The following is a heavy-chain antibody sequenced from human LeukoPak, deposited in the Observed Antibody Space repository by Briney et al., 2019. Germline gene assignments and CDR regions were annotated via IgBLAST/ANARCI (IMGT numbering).Heavy chain of an antibody. CDR3: ARGSGTTFWYFGMDV. J-gene: IGHJ6*02. Sequence: GGSLRLSCAASGFTVSSNYMSWVRQAPGKGLQWVSAVYSGGTTYFADSVKGRFTLSRDNSKNTLYLQMNSLRAEDTAVYCCARGSGTTFWYFGMDVWGQGTTVTVSS. D-gene: IGHD1-1*01. CDR2: VYSGGTT. CDR1: GFTVSSNY. V-gene: IGHV3-53*01.